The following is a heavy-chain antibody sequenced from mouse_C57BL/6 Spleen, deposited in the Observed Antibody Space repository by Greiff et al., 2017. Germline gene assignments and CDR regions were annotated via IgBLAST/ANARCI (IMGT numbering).Heavy chain of an antibody. CDR1: GYTFTDYT. CDR2: INPNNGGN. Sequence: VQLKQSGPELVKPGASVKMSCKASGYTFTDYTMHWVKQSHGKSFEWIGYINPNNGGNSYNQKFKGKATLTVNKSSSPAYMELRSLTSEDSAVYYWATGNYDAWFDYWGQGTLVTVSA. J-gene: IGHJ3*01. CDR3: ATGNYDAWFDY. D-gene: IGHD2-1*01. V-gene: IGHV1-22*01.